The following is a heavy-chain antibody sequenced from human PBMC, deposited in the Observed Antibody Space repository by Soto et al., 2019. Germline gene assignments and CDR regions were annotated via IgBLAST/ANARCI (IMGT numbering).Heavy chain of an antibody. D-gene: IGHD6-13*01. CDR1: GYIFTNYY. CDR2: INPSGGST. CDR3: ARFRQQLRLFDP. Sequence: ASVKVSCKASGYIFTNYYIHWVRQAPGQGLEWMGIINPSGGSTSYAQKFQGRVTMTRDTSTNTVYMDLSSLRSEDTAVYYCARFRQQLRLFDPWGQGTLVTVSS. V-gene: IGHV1-46*03. J-gene: IGHJ5*02.